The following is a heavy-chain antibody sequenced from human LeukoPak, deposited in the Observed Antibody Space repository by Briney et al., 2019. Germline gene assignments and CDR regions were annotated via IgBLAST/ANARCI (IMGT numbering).Heavy chain of an antibody. D-gene: IGHD5-12*01. CDR3: ARERGGYSGYDHYYYYYGMDV. CDR2: IKQEGREK. Sequence: GGSLRLPCAASGFTLSSYWMSWVRQAPGKGLEWVANIKQEGREKYYVDSVRSRFTISRDNAKNSLYLQMNSLRAEDTAVYYCARERGGYSGYDHYYYYYGMDVWGQGTTVTVSS. V-gene: IGHV3-7*01. CDR1: GFTLSSYW. J-gene: IGHJ6*02.